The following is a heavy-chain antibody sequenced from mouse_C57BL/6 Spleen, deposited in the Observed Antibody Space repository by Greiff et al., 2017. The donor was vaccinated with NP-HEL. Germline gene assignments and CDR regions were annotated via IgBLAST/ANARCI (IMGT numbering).Heavy chain of an antibody. CDR1: GYTFTSYW. V-gene: IGHV1-5*01. CDR3: STVVAEDYAMDY. Sequence: VQLQQSGTVLARPGASVKMSCKTSGYTFTSYWMHWVKQRPGQGLEWIGAIYPGNSDTSYNQKFKGKAKLTAVTSASTAYMELSSLTNEDSAVYYCSTVVAEDYAMDYWGQGTSVTVSS. CDR2: IYPGNSDT. D-gene: IGHD1-1*01. J-gene: IGHJ4*01.